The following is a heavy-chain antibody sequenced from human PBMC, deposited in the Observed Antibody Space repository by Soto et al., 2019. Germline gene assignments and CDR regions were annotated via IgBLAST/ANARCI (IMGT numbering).Heavy chain of an antibody. CDR2: INSDGSSA. J-gene: IGHJ4*02. D-gene: IGHD3-16*01. V-gene: IGHV3-74*01. CDR3: AMISVRHY. Sequence: EVQLVESGGGLVQPGGSLRLSCTASGFTFSNYWMHWVRQAPGKGLVWVSRINSDGSSANYADSVKGRFTISRDNAKNTRYLQMDSLGAEDTAVYYCAMISVRHYWGQGALVTVSS. CDR1: GFTFSNYW.